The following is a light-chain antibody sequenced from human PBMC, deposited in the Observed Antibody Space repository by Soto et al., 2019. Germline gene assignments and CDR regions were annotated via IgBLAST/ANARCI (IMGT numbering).Light chain of an antibody. V-gene: IGLV6-57*04. CDR1: SGSIAVNY. J-gene: IGLJ3*02. CDR2: EDN. Sequence: NFMLTQPHSVSESPGKTVTLSCTRSSGSIAVNYVQWYQRRPGSAPTTIIYEDNQRPSGVPDRFSGSIDRSSNSASLTISGLKPEDEADYYCQSYDSGIQVSGGGTQLTVL. CDR3: QSYDSGIQV.